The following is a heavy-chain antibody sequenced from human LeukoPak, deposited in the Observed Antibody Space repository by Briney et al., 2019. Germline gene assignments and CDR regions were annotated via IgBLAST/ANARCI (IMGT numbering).Heavy chain of an antibody. V-gene: IGHV3-7*03. CDR1: GFTFSSYW. D-gene: IGHD6-19*01. J-gene: IGHJ4*02. CDR2: IKQDGSEK. CDR3: ARDRGGAGTGYSDY. Sequence: GGSLRLSCAASGFTFSSYWMSWVRQAPGKGLEWVANIKQDGSEKYYVDSVKGRYTISRDNAKNSLYLQMNSLRAEDTAVYYCARDRGGAGTGYSDYWGQGTLVTVSS.